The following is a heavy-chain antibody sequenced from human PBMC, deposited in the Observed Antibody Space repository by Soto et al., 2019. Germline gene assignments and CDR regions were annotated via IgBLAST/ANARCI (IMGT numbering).Heavy chain of an antibody. CDR2: INPNSGGT. CDR1: GYTFTGYY. Sequence: ASVKVSCKASGYTFTGYYMHWVRQAPGQGLEWMGWINPNSGGTNYAQKFQGRVTMTRDTSISTAYMELSRLRSDDTAVYYCARAIAAAGPPLDYWGQGTLVTVSS. J-gene: IGHJ4*02. V-gene: IGHV1-2*02. CDR3: ARAIAAAGPPLDY. D-gene: IGHD6-13*01.